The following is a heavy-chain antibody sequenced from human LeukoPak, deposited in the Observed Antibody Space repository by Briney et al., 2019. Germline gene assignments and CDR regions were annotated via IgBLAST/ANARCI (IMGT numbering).Heavy chain of an antibody. V-gene: IGHV1-18*01. D-gene: IGHD3-22*01. CDR2: ISANYGHT. CDR3: ARVSHYYDNSGYHGAFDI. J-gene: IGHJ3*02. CDR1: GYTFGSHG. Sequence: GASVKVSCKASGYTFGSHGISWVRQAPGQGLEWMGWISANYGHTNYAQKFQGRVTMTTDTSTSTVYMELRSLTSDDTAVYYCARVSHYYDNSGYHGAFDIWGQGTMVTVSS.